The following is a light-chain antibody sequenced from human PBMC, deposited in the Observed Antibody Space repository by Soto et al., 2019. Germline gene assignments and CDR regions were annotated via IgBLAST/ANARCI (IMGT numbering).Light chain of an antibody. CDR1: SSDVGAYNY. CDR2: EVT. V-gene: IGLV2-14*01. Sequence: QSALTQPASVSGSPGQSITISCTGTSSDVGAYNYVSWYPQHPGKAPKLMIYEVTNRPSGVSNRFSGSKSGSTASLTISGLQAEDEADYYCSSYTSSSTLVFGGGTKLTVL. CDR3: SSYTSSSTLV. J-gene: IGLJ3*02.